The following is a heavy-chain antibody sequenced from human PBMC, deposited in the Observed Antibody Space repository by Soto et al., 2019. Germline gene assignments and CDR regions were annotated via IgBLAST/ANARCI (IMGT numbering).Heavy chain of an antibody. CDR2: INHSGSR. CDR3: ARGRGFMSRNALDL. CDR1: GVSFSGYY. V-gene: IGHV4-34*01. Sequence: QVQLQRWGAGLLRPSETLALTCAVYGVSFSGYYWTWLRQSPGRGLEWIGEINHSGSRNSNPSLKSRLTISVDTSRTQFSMNLTSVTAADADVYYCARGRGFMSRNALDLWGQGTRVIVSS. J-gene: IGHJ3*01.